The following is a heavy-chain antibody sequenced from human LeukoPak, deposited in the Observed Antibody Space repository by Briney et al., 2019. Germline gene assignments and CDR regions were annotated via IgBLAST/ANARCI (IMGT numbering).Heavy chain of an antibody. D-gene: IGHD6-19*01. Sequence: GESLKISCKGSGYIFTNYWIAWVRQMPGKGLEWMGTIYPGDSDTRYSPSFQGRITISDEKSISTAHLQWSSLKASDTAMYYCARRVERGSGYDYWGQGTLVTVSS. CDR1: GYIFTNYW. CDR3: ARRVERGSGYDY. V-gene: IGHV5-51*01. J-gene: IGHJ4*02. CDR2: IYPGDSDT.